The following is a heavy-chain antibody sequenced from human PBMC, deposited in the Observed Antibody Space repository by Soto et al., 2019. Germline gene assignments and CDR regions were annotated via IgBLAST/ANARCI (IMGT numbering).Heavy chain of an antibody. D-gene: IGHD3-22*01. V-gene: IGHV3-48*02. CDR2: ISSSSSTI. Sequence: XGSLRLSCAAAGFTFSSYNMNWVRQAPGKGLEWVSYISSSSSTIYYADSVKGRFTISRDNAKNSLYLQMNSLRDEDTAVYYCAREVYYDSSGPFFDYWGQGTLVTVSS. CDR3: AREVYYDSSGPFFDY. CDR1: GFTFSSYN. J-gene: IGHJ4*02.